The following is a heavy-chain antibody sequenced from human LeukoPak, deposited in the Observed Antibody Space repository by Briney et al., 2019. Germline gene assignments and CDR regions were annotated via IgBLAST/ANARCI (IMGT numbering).Heavy chain of an antibody. CDR2: IHYSGST. D-gene: IGHD2-15*01. Sequence: SETLSLTCSVSGGSISSRSYYWGWIRQPPGKGLEWIGSIHYSGSTYYNPSLKSRVTIPVDTSKNQFSLKLNSVTAADTAVYYCARLYCSGGSCYGAFGIWGQGTMVTVSS. CDR3: ARLYCSGGSCYGAFGI. CDR1: GGSISSRSYY. V-gene: IGHV4-39*01. J-gene: IGHJ3*02.